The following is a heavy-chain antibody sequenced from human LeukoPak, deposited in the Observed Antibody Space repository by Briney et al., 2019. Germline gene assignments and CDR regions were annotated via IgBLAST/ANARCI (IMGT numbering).Heavy chain of an antibody. CDR3: ACSGDHDLDYSYYGMDV. CDR2: IYYSGST. V-gene: IGHV4-39*01. J-gene: IGHJ6*02. D-gene: IGHD3/OR15-3a*01. Sequence: SETLSLTCTVYGGYISSGTYYWGWIRQPPGKGLEWIGSIYYSGSTYYNPSLKSRVTISVDTSKNQFSLKLSSVTAADTAVYDSACSGDHDLDYSYYGMDVWGQGTTVTVSS. CDR1: GGYISSGTYY.